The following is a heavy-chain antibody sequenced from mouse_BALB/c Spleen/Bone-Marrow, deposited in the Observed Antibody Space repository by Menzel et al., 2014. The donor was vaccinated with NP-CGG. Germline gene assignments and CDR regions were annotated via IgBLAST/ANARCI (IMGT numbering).Heavy chain of an antibody. CDR3: ARNLRDPFAY. Sequence: VQRVESGPGLVSPSQSLSITCTVSGFSLXRYSIHWIRQPPGNGLEWLGMIWGGGSTDYNSALKSRLSISKDNSKSQVFLKMNSLQTDDTAIYYCARNLRDPFAYWGQGTLVTVSA. CDR2: IWGGGST. V-gene: IGHV2-6-4*01. J-gene: IGHJ3*01. CDR1: GFSLXRYS.